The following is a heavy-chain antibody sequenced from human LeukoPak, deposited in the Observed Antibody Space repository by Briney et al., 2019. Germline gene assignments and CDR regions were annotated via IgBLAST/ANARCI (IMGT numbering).Heavy chain of an antibody. CDR2: INPNSGGT. J-gene: IGHJ4*02. V-gene: IGHV1-2*02. Sequence: ASVKVSCKASGYTFTGYYMHWVRQAPGQGLEWMGWINPNSGGTNYAQKFQGRVTMTRDTSISTAYMELSRLRSDDTAVYHCARDTAMAKRPFDYWGQGTLVTVSS. CDR3: ARDTAMAKRPFDY. D-gene: IGHD5-18*01. CDR1: GYTFTGYY.